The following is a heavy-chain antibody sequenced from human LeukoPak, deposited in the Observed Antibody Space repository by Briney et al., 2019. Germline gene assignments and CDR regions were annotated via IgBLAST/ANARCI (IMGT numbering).Heavy chain of an antibody. CDR3: ARDGCSSTSCATDDAFDI. Sequence: SETLSLTCAVSGDSISSSSFYWGWIRQPPGKGLEWIGTIYYSGSTYYNPSLKSRVTISVDMSKNQFSLKLSSVTAADTAVYYCARDGCSSTSCATDDAFDIWGQGTMVTVSS. J-gene: IGHJ3*02. CDR1: GDSISSSSFY. D-gene: IGHD2-2*01. V-gene: IGHV4-39*07. CDR2: IYYSGST.